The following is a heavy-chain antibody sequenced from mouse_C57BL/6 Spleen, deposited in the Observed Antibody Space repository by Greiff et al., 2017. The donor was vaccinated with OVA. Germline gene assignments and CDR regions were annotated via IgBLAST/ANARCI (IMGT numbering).Heavy chain of an antibody. CDR1: GYAFSSSW. CDR3: ARPYYGSSLYYAMDY. Sequence: VQLVESGPELVKPGASVKISCKASGYAFSSSWMNWVKQRPGKGLEWIGRIYPGDGDTNYNGKFKGKATLTADKSSSTAYMQLSSLTSEDSAVYFCARPYYGSSLYYAMDYWGQGTSVTVSS. V-gene: IGHV1-82*01. CDR2: IYPGDGDT. D-gene: IGHD1-1*01. J-gene: IGHJ4*01.